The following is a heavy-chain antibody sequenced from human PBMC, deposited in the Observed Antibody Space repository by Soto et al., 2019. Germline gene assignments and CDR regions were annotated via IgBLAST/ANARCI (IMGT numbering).Heavy chain of an antibody. D-gene: IGHD4-4*01. CDR1: GGTFSSYA. CDR2: IIPIFGTA. Sequence: QVQLVQSGAEVKKPGSSVKVSCKASGGTFSSYAISWVRQAPGQGLEWMGGIIPIFGTANYAQKFQGRVTITADESTSTADMELSSLRFDDTSVYYCASSCPTVTTPCWYFDLWGRGTLVTVSS. J-gene: IGHJ2*01. CDR3: ASSCPTVTTPCWYFDL. V-gene: IGHV1-69*01.